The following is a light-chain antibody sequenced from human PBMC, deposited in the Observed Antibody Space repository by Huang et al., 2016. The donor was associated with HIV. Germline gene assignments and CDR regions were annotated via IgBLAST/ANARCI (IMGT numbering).Light chain of an antibody. CDR1: QSLRHRNGLNY. J-gene: IGKJ2*01. CDR3: MEALQTPYT. CDR2: LGS. Sequence: DVVMIQSPLSLPVPPGEPASISCRSSQSLRHRNGLNYLDWYLQKPGQSPQLLIHLGSSRASGVPDRFSGGGSGTDFSLNISRVEAEDAGIYYCMEALQTPYTFGQGTKLEIK. V-gene: IGKV2-28*01.